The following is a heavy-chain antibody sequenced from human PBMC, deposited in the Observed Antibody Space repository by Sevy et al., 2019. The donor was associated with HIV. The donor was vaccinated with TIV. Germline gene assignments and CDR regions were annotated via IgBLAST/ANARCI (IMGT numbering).Heavy chain of an antibody. Sequence: SETLSLTCTVSGGSITSLYWNWIRHPPGKGLEWIANIYYNGHINYNPSLKSRVTLSLDTSKNQFSLRPSSVTAADTAMYYCAGENAWGRGYSWGQGTLVTVSS. CDR2: IYYNGHI. CDR1: GGSITSLY. J-gene: IGHJ4*02. D-gene: IGHD1-26*01. V-gene: IGHV4-59*08. CDR3: AGENAWGRGYS.